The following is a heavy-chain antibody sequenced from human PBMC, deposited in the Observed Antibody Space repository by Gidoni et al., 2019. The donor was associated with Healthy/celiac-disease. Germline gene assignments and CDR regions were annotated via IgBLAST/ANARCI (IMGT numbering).Heavy chain of an antibody. D-gene: IGHD4-17*01. CDR2: INPSGGST. CDR1: GYTFTSYY. J-gene: IGHJ6*02. V-gene: IGHV1-46*01. Sequence: QVQLVQSGAEVKKPGASVKVSCKASGYTFTSYYMHWVRQAPGQGLEWMGIINPSGGSTSYAQKFQGRVTMTRDTSTSTVYMELSSLRSEDTAVYYCARSPYYGGKARYYYGMDVWGQGTTVTVSS. CDR3: ARSPYYGGKARYYYGMDV.